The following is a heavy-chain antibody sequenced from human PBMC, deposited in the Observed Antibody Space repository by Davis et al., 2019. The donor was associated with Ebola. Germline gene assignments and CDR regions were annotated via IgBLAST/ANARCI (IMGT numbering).Heavy chain of an antibody. CDR1: GYTFTDYN. J-gene: IGHJ4*02. CDR2: VILKSGAT. CDR3: ARGHNDAHEY. Sequence: ASVKVSCKASGYTFTDYNIHWLRQAPGQGLEWLGRVILKSGATNYAQKFQGRVTMTRDTSISKVHMELRSRRYDDTADYCRARGHNDAHEYWGQGTLVTVSS. D-gene: IGHD1-1*01. V-gene: IGHV1-2*06.